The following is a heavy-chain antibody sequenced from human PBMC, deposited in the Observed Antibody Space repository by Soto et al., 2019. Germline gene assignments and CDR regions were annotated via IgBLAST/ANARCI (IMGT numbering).Heavy chain of an antibody. CDR3: GKNRVRQWLPPTALMQYCYCTMDV. V-gene: IGHV3-23*02. CDR2: ISDSGGST. CDR1: GFTFSSYV. D-gene: IGHD6-19*01. Sequence: GGSLRLSCAVSGFTFSSYVMRWVRQAPGKGLEWVSGISDSGGSTYYGDSVKGRVIIARDNSKNTLNLQMNSLRVEARAVGFCGKNRVRQWLPPTALMQYCYCTMDVWGQGTTVTVSS. J-gene: IGHJ6*02.